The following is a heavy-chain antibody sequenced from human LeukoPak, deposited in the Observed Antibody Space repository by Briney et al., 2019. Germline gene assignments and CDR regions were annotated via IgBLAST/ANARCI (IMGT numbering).Heavy chain of an antibody. J-gene: IGHJ4*02. Sequence: PSETLSLTCAVYGGSFSGYYWSWIRQPPGKGLEWIGEINHSGSTNYNPSLKSRVTISVDTSKNQFSLKLSSVTAADTAVYYCARVRPYSSSWYGAFDYWGQGTLVIVSS. CDR1: GGSFSGYY. D-gene: IGHD6-13*01. CDR3: ARVRPYSSSWYGAFDY. V-gene: IGHV4-34*01. CDR2: INHSGST.